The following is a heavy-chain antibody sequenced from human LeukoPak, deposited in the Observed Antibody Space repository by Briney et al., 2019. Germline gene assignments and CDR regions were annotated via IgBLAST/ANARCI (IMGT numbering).Heavy chain of an antibody. CDR2: TKQDGNEE. CDR1: GFTFRNYW. D-gene: IGHD5-24*01. V-gene: IGHV3-7*03. CDR3: AKEREMATIFDY. J-gene: IGHJ4*02. Sequence: GGSLRLSCAASGFTFRNYWMTWVRQAPGKGLEWVANTKQDGNEEYYVDSVKGRFTISRDNSKNTLYLQMNSLRAEDTAVYYCAKEREMATIFDYWGQGTLVTVSS.